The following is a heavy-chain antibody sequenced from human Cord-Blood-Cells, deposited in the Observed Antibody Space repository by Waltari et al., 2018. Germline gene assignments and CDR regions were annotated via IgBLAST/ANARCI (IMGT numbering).Heavy chain of an antibody. D-gene: IGHD1-26*01. V-gene: IGHV3-23*01. CDR2: ISGSGGST. CDR1: GFTFSSYA. CDR3: AKGRSSGSYLDY. J-gene: IGHJ4*02. Sequence: EVQLLESGGGLVQPGGSLRLSCAASGFTFSSYAMSWVRQAAGKGLEWFSVISGSGGSTYYADSVKGRLTISRDNSKHTLYLQMNSLRAEDTAVYYCAKGRSSGSYLDYWGQGTLVTVSS.